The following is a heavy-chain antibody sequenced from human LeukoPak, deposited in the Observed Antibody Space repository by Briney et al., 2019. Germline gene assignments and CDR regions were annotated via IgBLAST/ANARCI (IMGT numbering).Heavy chain of an antibody. D-gene: IGHD2-15*01. CDR1: GGSISNYY. J-gene: IGHJ4*02. CDR3: ARGLVAATHYFDY. V-gene: IGHV4-59*01. CDR2: IYYSGST. Sequence: SETLSLTCTVSGGSISNYYWSWIRQPPGKGLEWIGYIYYSGSTNYNPSLKSRVTISVDTSKNQFSLKLSSVTAADTAVYYCARGLVAATHYFDYWGQGTLVTVSS.